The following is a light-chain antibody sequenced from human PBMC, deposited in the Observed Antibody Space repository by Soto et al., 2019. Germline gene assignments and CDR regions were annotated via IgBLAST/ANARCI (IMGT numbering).Light chain of an antibody. CDR1: QSVSSY. J-gene: IGKJ4*01. Sequence: EIVLTQSPATLSLSPGERVALSCRDSQSVSSYLAWYQQKPGQAPRLLIYDASKRAAGIPARFSGSGSGTDLTLTISSLEPEDFAVYYCQQRSNWPSTFGGGTKVDIK. CDR3: QQRSNWPST. V-gene: IGKV3-11*01. CDR2: DAS.